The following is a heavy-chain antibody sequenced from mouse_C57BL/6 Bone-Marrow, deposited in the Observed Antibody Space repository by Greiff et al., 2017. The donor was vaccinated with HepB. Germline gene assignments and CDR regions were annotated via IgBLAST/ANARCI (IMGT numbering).Heavy chain of an antibody. CDR3: ARDLDYFDY. CDR2: INYDGSST. Sequence: EVKLQESEGGLVLPGSSMKLSCTASGFTFSDYYMAWVRQVPEKGLEWVANINYDGSSTYYLDSLKSRFIISRDNAKNILYLQMSSLKSEDTATYYCARDLDYFDYWGQGTTLTVSS. J-gene: IGHJ2*01. V-gene: IGHV5-16*01. CDR1: GFTFSDYY.